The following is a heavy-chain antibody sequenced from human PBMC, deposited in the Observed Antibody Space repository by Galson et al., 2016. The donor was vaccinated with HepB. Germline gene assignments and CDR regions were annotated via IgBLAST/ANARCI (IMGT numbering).Heavy chain of an antibody. D-gene: IGHD3-10*01. CDR3: ARGSWAPFES. CDR2: LTFDGRAR. Sequence: SLRLSCAASGFRFSSVWMHWFRQAPGKGLVGVSGLTFDGRARRYADSVKSRFTISRDNAKNTLYLEMTCLSAEDTAVYYCARGSWAPFESWGQGTLVTVSS. J-gene: IGHJ5*01. V-gene: IGHV3-74*01. CDR1: GFRFSSVW.